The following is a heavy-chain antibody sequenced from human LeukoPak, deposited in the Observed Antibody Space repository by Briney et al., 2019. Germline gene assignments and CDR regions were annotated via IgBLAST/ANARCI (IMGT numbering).Heavy chain of an antibody. V-gene: IGHV4-59*01. CDR1: GGSISSYY. CDR3: ARDTAMGLYYYGMDV. CDR2: IYYSGST. Sequence: SETLSLTCTVSGGSISSYYWSWIRQPPGKGLEWIGYIYYSGSTNYNPSLKSRVTISVDTSKNQCSLKLSSVTAADTAVYYCARDTAMGLYYYGMDVWGKGTTVTVSS. J-gene: IGHJ6*04. D-gene: IGHD5-18*01.